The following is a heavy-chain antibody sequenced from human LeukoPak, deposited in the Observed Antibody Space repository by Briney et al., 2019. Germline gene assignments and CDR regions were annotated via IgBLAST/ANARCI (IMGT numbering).Heavy chain of an antibody. CDR3: ALAAAGRGGGAFDI. CDR1: GGTFSSYA. V-gene: IGHV1-69*13. J-gene: IGHJ3*02. D-gene: IGHD6-13*01. Sequence: ASVKVSCKASGGTFSSYAISWVRQAPGQGLEWMGGIIPVFGTANYAQKFQGRVTITADESTSTAYMELSSLRSEDTAVYYCALAAAGRGGGAFDIWGQGTMVTVSS. CDR2: IIPVFGTA.